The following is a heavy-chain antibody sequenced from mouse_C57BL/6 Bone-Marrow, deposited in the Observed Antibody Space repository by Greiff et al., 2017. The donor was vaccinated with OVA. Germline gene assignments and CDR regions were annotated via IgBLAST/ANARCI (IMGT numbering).Heavy chain of an antibody. Sequence: VKLMESGAELARPGASVKMSCKASGYTFTSYTMHWVKQRPGQGLEWIGYINPSSGYTKYNQKFKDKATLTADKSSSTAYMQLSSLTSEDSAVYYCASPYYYGSSLFAYWGQGTLVTVSA. D-gene: IGHD1-1*01. V-gene: IGHV1-4*01. CDR2: INPSSGYT. CDR3: ASPYYYGSSLFAY. CDR1: GYTFTSYT. J-gene: IGHJ3*01.